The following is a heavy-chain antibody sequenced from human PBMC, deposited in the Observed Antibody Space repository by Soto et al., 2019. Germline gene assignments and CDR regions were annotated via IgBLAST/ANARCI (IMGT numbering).Heavy chain of an antibody. CDR3: ARHVDHMAAFAARGVQYYHDMDV. CDR2: MSPNSGNS. Sequence: QVQLVQSGAEVKKPGASVKVSCKASGYTFTNYDINWVRQASGQGLEWMGWMSPNSGNSGYAQNFQGRVTMTSDTSIRTAYVDLTSLTWEETAVYYCARHVDHMAAFAARGVQYYHDMDVWGKGTKVTVSS. J-gene: IGHJ6*03. V-gene: IGHV1-8*01. CDR1: GYTFTNYD. D-gene: IGHD6-6*01.